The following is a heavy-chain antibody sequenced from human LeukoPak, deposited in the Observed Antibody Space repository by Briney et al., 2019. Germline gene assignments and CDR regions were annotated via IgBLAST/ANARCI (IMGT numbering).Heavy chain of an antibody. V-gene: IGHV4-39*01. Sequence: SDPLSLICTVSGGPISSSSYHWGWIRRPPGKGLEWIGSIYYSGTTYYNPSFKSRVTISVDTSKNQCSLKLSSVTAADTAVNYCARRGSPYGMDVWGQGTTVTVSS. D-gene: IGHD3-10*01. CDR1: GGPISSSSYH. CDR2: IYYSGTT. J-gene: IGHJ6*02. CDR3: ARRGSPYGMDV.